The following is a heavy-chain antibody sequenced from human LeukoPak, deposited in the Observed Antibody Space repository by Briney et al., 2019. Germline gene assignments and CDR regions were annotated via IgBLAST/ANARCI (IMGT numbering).Heavy chain of an antibody. V-gene: IGHV3-23*01. Sequence: GGSLRLSCAASGFTFSSYAMSWVRQAPGKGLEWVSALSGSGGSTYYADSVKGRFTISRDNSKNTLYLQMNSLRAEDTAVYYCAKGRRNRNYYDSSGYVIDYWGQGTLVTVSS. CDR1: GFTFSSYA. D-gene: IGHD3-22*01. CDR2: LSGSGGST. CDR3: AKGRRNRNYYDSSGYVIDY. J-gene: IGHJ4*02.